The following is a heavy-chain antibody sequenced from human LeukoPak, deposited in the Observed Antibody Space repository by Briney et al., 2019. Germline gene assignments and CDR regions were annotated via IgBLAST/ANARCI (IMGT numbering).Heavy chain of an antibody. CDR3: TKDLAELLSSYYFYYMDV. V-gene: IGHV3-15*01. D-gene: IGHD2-2*01. J-gene: IGHJ6*03. Sequence: GGSLRLSCAASGFTFSNAWMSWVRQAPGKGLEWVGRIKSKTDGGTTDYAAPVKGRFTISRDDSKNTLYLQMNSLKTEDTAVYYCTKDLAELLSSYYFYYMDVWGKGTLVTVSS. CDR2: IKSKTDGGTT. CDR1: GFTFSNAW.